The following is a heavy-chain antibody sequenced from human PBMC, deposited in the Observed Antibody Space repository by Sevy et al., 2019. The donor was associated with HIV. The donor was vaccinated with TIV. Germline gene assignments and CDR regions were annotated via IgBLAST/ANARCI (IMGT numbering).Heavy chain of an antibody. CDR3: ARDKILWFGELGFDY. J-gene: IGHJ4*02. CDR1: GFTFNTHA. D-gene: IGHD3-10*01. Sequence: GGSLRLSCAASGFTFNTHAMNWVRQAPGKGLEWVSVISGPGSSTYYVDSVKGRFTISRDNSKNILYLQMNSLRAEDTAVYYCARDKILWFGELGFDYWGQGTLVTVSS. CDR2: ISGPGSST. V-gene: IGHV3-23*01.